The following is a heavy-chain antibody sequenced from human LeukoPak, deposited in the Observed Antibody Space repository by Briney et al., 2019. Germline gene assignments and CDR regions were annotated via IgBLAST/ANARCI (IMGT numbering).Heavy chain of an antibody. Sequence: GGSLRLSCTASGFTFKNYRMTWVRQAPGEGLEWVASMKDDGNEIQYVDSVKGRFTISRDNAKNSLYLQMNNLRAEDMAVYYCARNRTTNDYWGQGTLVTVSS. D-gene: IGHD1-7*01. V-gene: IGHV3-7*01. CDR2: MKDDGNEI. CDR1: GFTFKNYR. J-gene: IGHJ4*02. CDR3: ARNRTTNDY.